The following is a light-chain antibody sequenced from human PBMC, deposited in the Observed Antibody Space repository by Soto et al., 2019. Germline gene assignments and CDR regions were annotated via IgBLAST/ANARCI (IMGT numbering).Light chain of an antibody. J-gene: IGLJ1*01. CDR3: CSYARSSTFV. V-gene: IGLV2-23*02. CDR2: EVS. Sequence: QSVLTQPASVSGSPGQSITISCTGTSSDVGTYNLVSWYQQHPGKAPKLMIYEVSKRPSGVSNRFSGSNSGNTASLTISGLQAEDEAEYYCCSYARSSTFVFGTGTKSPS. CDR1: SSDVGTYNL.